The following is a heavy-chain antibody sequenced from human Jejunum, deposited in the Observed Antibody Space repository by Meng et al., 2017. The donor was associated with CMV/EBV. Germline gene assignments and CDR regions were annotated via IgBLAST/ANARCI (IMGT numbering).Heavy chain of an antibody. D-gene: IGHD5-18*01. Sequence: FSLSTYRMHSVRQAPGKGLVWFSLINSDGRTTNYADSVKGRFTISRDNAKNTLYLQMNSLRAEDTAVYYCAQGKFQSVGIVYSYFDPWGQGALVTVSS. J-gene: IGHJ5*02. CDR2: INSDGRTT. CDR3: AQGKFQSVGIVYSYFDP. V-gene: IGHV3-74*01. CDR1: FSLSTYR.